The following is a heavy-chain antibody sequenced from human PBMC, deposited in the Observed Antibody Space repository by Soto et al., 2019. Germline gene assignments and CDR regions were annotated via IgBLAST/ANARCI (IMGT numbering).Heavy chain of an antibody. CDR2: IYYSGST. Sequence: SETLSLTCTVSGGSISSYYWSWIRQPPGKGLEWIGYIYYSGSTNYNPSLKSRVTISVDTSKNQFSLKLSSVTAADTAVYYCARVENYGSSYYFDYWGQGTLLTVSS. V-gene: IGHV4-59*01. CDR1: GGSISSYY. CDR3: ARVENYGSSYYFDY. D-gene: IGHD6-6*01. J-gene: IGHJ4*02.